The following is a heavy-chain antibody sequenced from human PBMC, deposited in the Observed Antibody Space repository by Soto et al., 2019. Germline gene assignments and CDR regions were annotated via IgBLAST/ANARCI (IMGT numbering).Heavy chain of an antibody. V-gene: IGHV3-33*06. CDR2: IWYDGSNK. CDR3: AKGLTYSSIWYLGFDP. J-gene: IGHJ5*02. D-gene: IGHD6-13*01. Sequence: QVQLVESGGGVVQPGRSLRLSCAASGFTFSSYGMHWVRQAPGKGLEWVAVIWYDGSNKYYADSVKGRFTISRDNSKNTLYLQMNSLRAEDTAVYYCAKGLTYSSIWYLGFDPWGQGTLVTVSS. CDR1: GFTFSSYG.